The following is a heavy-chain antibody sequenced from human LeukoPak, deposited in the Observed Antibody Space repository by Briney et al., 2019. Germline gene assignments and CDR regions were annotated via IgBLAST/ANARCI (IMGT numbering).Heavy chain of an antibody. CDR1: GFTFSSFA. D-gene: IGHD4-17*01. J-gene: IGHJ4*02. Sequence: GGSLRLSCAASGFTFSSFAMSWVRRAPGKGLEWVSTISGSGGSTNYADSVKGRFTFSRDNSKNTLYLQMNSLRAEDTAVYYCAKDLPDYGDYIEGYWGQGTLVTVSS. V-gene: IGHV3-23*01. CDR2: ISGSGGST. CDR3: AKDLPDYGDYIEGY.